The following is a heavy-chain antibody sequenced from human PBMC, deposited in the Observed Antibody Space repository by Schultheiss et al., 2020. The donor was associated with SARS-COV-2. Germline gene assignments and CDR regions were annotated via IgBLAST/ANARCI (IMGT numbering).Heavy chain of an antibody. CDR2: ISSSSSYI. CDR3: ASAYYYYYMDV. Sequence: GESLKISCAASGFTFSSYAMSWVRQAPGKGLEWVSSISSSSSYIYYADSVKGRFTISRDNARNSLYLEMNSLRAEDTAVYYCASAYYYYYMDVWGKGTTVTVSS. CDR1: GFTFSSYA. V-gene: IGHV3-21*04. J-gene: IGHJ6*03.